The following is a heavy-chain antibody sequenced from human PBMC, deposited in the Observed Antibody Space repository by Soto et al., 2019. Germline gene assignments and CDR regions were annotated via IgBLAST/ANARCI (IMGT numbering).Heavy chain of an antibody. CDR3: ARWVEVSLDYFDS. Sequence: SETLSLTCTVSGGXMCNGFYYWSWVRQNPGKGLEWIGHIYHSGRTYYNPSLKSRVGILVDTSKNQFSLNLNSVTAADTAVYYCARWVEVSLDYFDSWGQGTPVTVSS. V-gene: IGHV4-31*03. CDR1: GGXMCNGFYY. CDR2: IYHSGRT. J-gene: IGHJ4*02. D-gene: IGHD1-20*01.